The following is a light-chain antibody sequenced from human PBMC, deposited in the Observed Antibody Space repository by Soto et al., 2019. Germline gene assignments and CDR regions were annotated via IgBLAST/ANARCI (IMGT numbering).Light chain of an antibody. CDR1: QTISSW. J-gene: IGKJ1*01. Sequence: DIQMTQSTSTLSVSVGDRFTITCRASQTISSWLAWYQQKPGKAPKLLIYKASTLKSGVPSRFSGSGSGTEFTLTISSLQPDDFATYYCQHYSSYSETFGQGTKVDIK. CDR2: KAS. CDR3: QHYSSYSET. V-gene: IGKV1-5*03.